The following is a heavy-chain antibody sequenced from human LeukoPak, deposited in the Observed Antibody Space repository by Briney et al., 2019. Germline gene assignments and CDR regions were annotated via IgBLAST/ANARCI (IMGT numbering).Heavy chain of an antibody. V-gene: IGHV1-69*13. CDR1: GGTFSSYA. Sequence: GASVKVSCKASGGTFSSYAISWVRQAPGQGLEWMGGIIPIFGTANYAQKFQGRVTITADESTSTAYMELSSLRAEDTALYYCAKDFVVVPGLVNYFDSWGQGTLVTVSS. D-gene: IGHD2-2*01. J-gene: IGHJ4*02. CDR2: IIPIFGTA. CDR3: AKDFVVVPGLVNYFDS.